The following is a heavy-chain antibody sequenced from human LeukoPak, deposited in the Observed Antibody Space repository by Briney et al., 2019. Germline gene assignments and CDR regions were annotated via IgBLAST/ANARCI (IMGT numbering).Heavy chain of an antibody. J-gene: IGHJ4*02. CDR2: ITTYNGNR. V-gene: IGHV1-18*01. CDR3: ARDCSNGVCFPRDY. D-gene: IGHD2-8*01. Sequence: ASVTVSCKSSGYTLSDYGISWVRQAPGQGLEWVGCITTYNGNRKYAEKFQGRVTMTTDTSTSTYYMEMRSLRSDDTAIYYCARDCSNGVCFPRDYWGQGTQITVST. CDR1: GYTLSDYG.